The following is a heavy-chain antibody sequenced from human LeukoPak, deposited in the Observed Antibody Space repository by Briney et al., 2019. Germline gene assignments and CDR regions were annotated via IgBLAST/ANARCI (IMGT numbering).Heavy chain of an antibody. CDR2: ISYDGSKK. CDR3: AKGLCGGGSCHSWGPFDY. CDR1: GFTFSTYG. V-gene: IGHV3-30*18. Sequence: PGGSLRLSCAASGFTFSTYGMHWVRQAPGKGLEWVAVISYDGSKKYFAESVKGRFTISRDNSKNTLYLQMNSLRPDDTALYYCAKGLCGGGSCHSWGPFDYWGQGTLVTVSS. D-gene: IGHD2-15*01. J-gene: IGHJ4*02.